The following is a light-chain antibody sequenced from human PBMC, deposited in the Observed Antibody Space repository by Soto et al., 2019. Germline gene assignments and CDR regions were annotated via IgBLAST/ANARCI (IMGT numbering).Light chain of an antibody. V-gene: IGKV3-11*01. CDR2: DAF. CDR1: QSVGST. CDR3: QQYNNWPPYT. J-gene: IGKJ2*01. Sequence: EIVLTQSPGTLSLSPGERATLSCRASQSVGSTLAWYQQKPGQPPRLLIYDAFSRATGIPARFSGGGSGSDFTLTISSLEAGDSAVYYCQQYNNWPPYTFGQGTKLEIK.